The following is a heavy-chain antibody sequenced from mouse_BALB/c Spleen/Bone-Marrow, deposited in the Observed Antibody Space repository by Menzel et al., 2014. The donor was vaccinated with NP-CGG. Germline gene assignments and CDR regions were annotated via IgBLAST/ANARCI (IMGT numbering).Heavy chain of an antibody. Sequence: VKLVESGPELVRPGTSVKMSCKASGYTFTSYWTHWVKQRPGQGLEWIGMIDPSNSESRLNQKFKDKATLNVDKSSNTAYMQLSSLTSEDSAVYYCARLDGNYRNYFDYWGQGTSLTVSS. J-gene: IGHJ2*02. CDR3: ARLDGNYRNYFDY. D-gene: IGHD2-1*01. CDR1: GYTFTSYW. V-gene: IGHV1-59*01. CDR2: IDPSNSES.